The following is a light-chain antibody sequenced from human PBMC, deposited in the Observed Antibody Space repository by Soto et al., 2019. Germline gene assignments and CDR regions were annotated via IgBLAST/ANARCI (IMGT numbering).Light chain of an antibody. CDR1: QSVSRSY. V-gene: IGKV3-20*01. CDR2: GAS. CDR3: QQYDSSPAT. J-gene: IGKJ1*01. Sequence: EIVLTQSPGTLSLSPGERATLSCRASQSVSRSYLAWYQQKPGQAPRLLIYGASSRATGIPDRFSGSASGTDFTLAISRLEPEDSAVYYCQQYDSSPATFGEGTEVEIK.